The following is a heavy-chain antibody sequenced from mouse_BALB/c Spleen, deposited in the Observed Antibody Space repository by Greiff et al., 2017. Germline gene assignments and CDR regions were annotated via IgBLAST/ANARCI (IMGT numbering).Heavy chain of an antibody. Sequence: VKVVESGPGLVAPSQSLSITCTVSGFSLTSYGVHWVRQPPGKGLEWLGVIWAGGSTNYNSALMSRLSISKDNSKSQVFLKMNSLQTDDTAMYYCARDVYYRYGYFDYWGQGTTLTVSS. CDR3: ARDVYYRYGYFDY. J-gene: IGHJ2*01. D-gene: IGHD2-14*01. CDR2: IWAGGST. CDR1: GFSLTSYG. V-gene: IGHV2-9*02.